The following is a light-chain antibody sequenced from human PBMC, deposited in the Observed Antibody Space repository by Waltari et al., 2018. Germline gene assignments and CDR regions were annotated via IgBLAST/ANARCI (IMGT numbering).Light chain of an antibody. CDR3: QQYKSPTWT. J-gene: IGKJ1*01. V-gene: IGKV1-5*03. Sequence: DIQMTQSPSTLSAAVGDRFTITCRASQSICGWLPWYQQKLGKAPNLLIFKASTLQSGVPSRFSGSGSGTEFTLTISSLQPDDFATYYCQQYKSPTWTFGQGTKVEIK. CDR2: KAS. CDR1: QSICGW.